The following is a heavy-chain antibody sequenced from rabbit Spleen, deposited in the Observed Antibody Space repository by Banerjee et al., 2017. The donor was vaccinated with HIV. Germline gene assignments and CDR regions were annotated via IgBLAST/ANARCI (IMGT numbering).Heavy chain of an antibody. Sequence: QLKETGGGLVQPGGSLTLSCKASGFDFSSYYMSWVRQAPGKGLEWIGIIYAGKGSTDYASWVNGRFTISSDNAQNTVDLQMNSLTAADTATYFCARDYYGGYGGLGYAGDLWGPGTLVTVS. D-gene: IGHD2-1*01. V-gene: IGHV1S7*01. CDR1: GFDFSSYY. CDR3: ARDYYGGYGGLGYAGDL. J-gene: IGHJ4*01. CDR2: IYAGKGST.